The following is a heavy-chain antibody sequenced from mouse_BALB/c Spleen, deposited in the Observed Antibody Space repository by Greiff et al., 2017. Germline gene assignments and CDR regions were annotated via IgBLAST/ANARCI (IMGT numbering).Heavy chain of an antibody. Sequence: EVQGVESGPELMKPGASVKISCKASGFSFTSYYMHWVKQSHGKSLEWIGYIDPFNGGTSYNQKFKGKATLTVDKSSSTAYMHLSSLTSEDSAVYYCARGMARTTWFAYWGQGTLVTVSA. D-gene: IGHD3-3*01. CDR2: IDPFNGGT. CDR3: ARGMARTTWFAY. CDR1: GFSFTSYY. V-gene: IGHV1S135*01. J-gene: IGHJ3*01.